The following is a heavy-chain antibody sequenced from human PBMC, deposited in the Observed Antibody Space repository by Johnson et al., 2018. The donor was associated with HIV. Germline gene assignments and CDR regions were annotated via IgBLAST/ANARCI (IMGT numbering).Heavy chain of an antibody. CDR2: IKSKTDGGTT. Sequence: VQLVESGGGVVQPGGSLRLSCAASGFTFNSYGIHWVRQAPGKGLEWVGRIKSKTDGGTTDYAAPVKGRFTISRDDSKNTLYLQMNSLKTEDTAVYYCTTERWLQQRAFDIWGQGTMVTVSS. V-gene: IGHV3-15*01. J-gene: IGHJ3*02. CDR1: GFTFNSYG. D-gene: IGHD5-24*01. CDR3: TTERWLQQRAFDI.